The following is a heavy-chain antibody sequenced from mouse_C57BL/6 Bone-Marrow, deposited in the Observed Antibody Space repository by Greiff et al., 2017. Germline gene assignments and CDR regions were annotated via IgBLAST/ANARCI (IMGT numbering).Heavy chain of an antibody. CDR2: IDPSDSYP. CDR1: GYTFTSYW. Sequence: QVQLQQPGAELVMPGASVKLSCKASGYTFTSYWMHWVKQRPGQGLEWIGEIDPSDSYPNYNQKFKGNSTLTVDKSSSTAYMQLSSLTSEDSAVYYCARERGYAMDYWGQGTSVTVSS. CDR3: ARERGYAMDY. V-gene: IGHV1-69*01. J-gene: IGHJ4*01.